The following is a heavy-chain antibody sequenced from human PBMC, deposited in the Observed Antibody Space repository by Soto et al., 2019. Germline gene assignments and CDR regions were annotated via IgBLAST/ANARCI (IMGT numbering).Heavy chain of an antibody. CDR1: GGTFSSYT. D-gene: IGHD3-22*01. CDR3: ARVTYYYDSSGFWFDP. Sequence: SVKVSCKASGGTFSSYTISWVRQAPGQGLEWMGRIIPILGIANYAQKFQGRVTITADKSTSTAYMELSSLRSEDTAVYYCARVTYYYDSSGFWFDPWGQGTLVTVS. V-gene: IGHV1-69*02. J-gene: IGHJ5*02. CDR2: IIPILGIA.